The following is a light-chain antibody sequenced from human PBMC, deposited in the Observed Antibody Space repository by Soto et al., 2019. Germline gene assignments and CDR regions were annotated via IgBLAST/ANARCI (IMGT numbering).Light chain of an antibody. CDR3: SSYTTSTSFIL. J-gene: IGLJ2*01. Sequence: QSALTQPASVXXXPGQSITISCTGTSSDIGNYDFVSWYQQVPGTAPKAMIYEVSSRPSGVSNRFSGSKSGNTASLTISGLQAEDEAYYYCSSYTTSTSFILFGGGTKLTVL. CDR2: EVS. CDR1: SSDIGNYDF. V-gene: IGLV2-14*01.